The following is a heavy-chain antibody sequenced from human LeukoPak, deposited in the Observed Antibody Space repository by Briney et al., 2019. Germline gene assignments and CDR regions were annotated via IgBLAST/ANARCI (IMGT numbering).Heavy chain of an antibody. Sequence: PGGSLRLSCAASGFTFSSYSMNWVRQAPGKGLEWVSYISSSSSTIYYADSVKGRFTISRDNAKNSLYLQMNSLRAEDMALYYCAKDSIAAAGRGSFLDYWGQGTLVTVSS. V-gene: IGHV3-48*04. CDR1: GFTFSSYS. D-gene: IGHD6-13*01. CDR3: AKDSIAAAGRGSFLDY. CDR2: ISSSSSTI. J-gene: IGHJ4*02.